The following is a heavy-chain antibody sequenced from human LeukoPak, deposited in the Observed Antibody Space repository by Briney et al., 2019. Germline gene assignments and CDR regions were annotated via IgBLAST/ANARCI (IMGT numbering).Heavy chain of an antibody. CDR3: THSSGYSDFDY. CDR2: INPKSGGT. J-gene: IGHJ4*02. D-gene: IGHD3-22*01. Sequence: ASVKVSCKASGYTFTGYYLHWVRQAPGQGLEWMGWINPKSGGTNHAQKFQGRVTMTRDTSISTAYMELSRLKSDDTAVYYCTHSSGYSDFDYWGQGTLVTVSS. CDR1: GYTFTGYY. V-gene: IGHV1-2*02.